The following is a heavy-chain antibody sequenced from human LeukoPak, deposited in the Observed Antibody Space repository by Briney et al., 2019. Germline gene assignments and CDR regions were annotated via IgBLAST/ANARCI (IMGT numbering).Heavy chain of an antibody. J-gene: IGHJ4*02. V-gene: IGHV4-59*10. D-gene: IGHD2-8*01. Sequence: SETLSLTCAVYGGSFSDYYWSWIRQPAGKGLEWIGRIYTSGSTNYNPSLKSRVTMSVDTSKNQFSLKLSSVTAADTAVYYCARGSACTNGVCQNLFDYWGQGTLVTVSS. CDR3: ARGSACTNGVCQNLFDY. CDR1: GGSFSDYY. CDR2: IYTSGST.